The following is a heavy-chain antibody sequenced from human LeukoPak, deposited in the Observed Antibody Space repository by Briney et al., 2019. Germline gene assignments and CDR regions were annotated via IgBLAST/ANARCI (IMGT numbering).Heavy chain of an antibody. CDR3: ARGGIQVSGIDEFDY. V-gene: IGHV3-13*01. J-gene: IGHJ4*02. CDR1: GFTFIDYD. D-gene: IGHD6-19*01. CDR2: IGIRGDT. Sequence: GGSLRLSCAASGFTFIDYDMHWVRQVIGKGLEWVSAIGIRGDTRYSGSVKGRFTISRENAESSLYLQMNSLRAEDTAVYYCARGGIQVSGIDEFDYWGQGALVTVSS.